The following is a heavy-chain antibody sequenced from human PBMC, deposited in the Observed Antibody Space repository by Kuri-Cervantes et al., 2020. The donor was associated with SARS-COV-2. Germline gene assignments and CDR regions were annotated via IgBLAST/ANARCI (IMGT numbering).Heavy chain of an antibody. CDR1: GGSINSGQYY. J-gene: IGHJ4*02. CDR3: AREVVVVPAAPYFDN. V-gene: IGHV4-30-4*01. D-gene: IGHD2-21*01. CDR2: ISYRGYT. Sequence: SQTLSLTCGVSGGSINSGQYYWSWVRQPPGKGLEWIGYISYRGYTHYNPSLKSRASISLDASKNQFSLQLASVTAADTAVFFCAREVVVVPAAPYFDNWGQGTLVTVSS.